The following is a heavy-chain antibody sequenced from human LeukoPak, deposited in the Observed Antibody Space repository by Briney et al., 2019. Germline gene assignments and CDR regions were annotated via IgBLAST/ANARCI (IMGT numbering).Heavy chain of an antibody. CDR3: ARVRRTFYYYMDV. V-gene: IGHV4-61*05. D-gene: IGHD1-14*01. CDR2: IYYSGST. Sequence: PSETLSLTCTVSGGSISSSSDYWGWIRQAPGKGLEWIGYIYYSGSTNYNPSLKSRVTISVDTSKNQFSLKLSSVTAADTAVYYCARVRRTFYYYMDVWGKGTTVTVSS. J-gene: IGHJ6*03. CDR1: GGSISSSSDY.